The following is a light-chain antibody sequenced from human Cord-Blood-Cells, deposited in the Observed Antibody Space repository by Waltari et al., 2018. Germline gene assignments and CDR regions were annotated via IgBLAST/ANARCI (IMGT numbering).Light chain of an antibody. CDR3: CSYAGSSTFVV. J-gene: IGLJ2*01. CDR2: DVS. CDR1: TSAVGSYNL. V-gene: IGLV2-23*02. Sequence: QSALTQPASVSGSPGQSITISCTGTTSAVGSYNLVPWYQQHPGKAPKLMIYDVSKRPSGVSNRFSGSKSGNTASLTIAGLQAEDEADYYCCSYAGSSTFVVFGGGTKLTVL.